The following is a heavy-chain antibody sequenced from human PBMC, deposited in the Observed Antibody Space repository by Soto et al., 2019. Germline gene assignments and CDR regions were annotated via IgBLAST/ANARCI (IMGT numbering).Heavy chain of an antibody. CDR3: ARGQEGIVATH. D-gene: IGHD5-12*01. V-gene: IGHV4-34*01. CDR2: IKDGGST. Sequence: QVQLQQWGAGLLKPSETLSLTCAVNGGSLTGYYWSWIRQPPGKGLEWIGEIKDGGSTNYSPSLRGRVTISAGTSKTQFSLRLNSVTAADTAVYFCARGQEGIVATHWDQGTLVTVSS. CDR1: GGSLTGYY. J-gene: IGHJ4*02.